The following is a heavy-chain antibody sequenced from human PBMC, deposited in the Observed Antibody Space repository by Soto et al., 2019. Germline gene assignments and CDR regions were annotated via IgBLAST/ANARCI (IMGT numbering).Heavy chain of an antibody. CDR1: GGSISSGGYY. CDR2: IYYSGGT. Sequence: QVQLQESGPGLVKPSQTLSLTCTVSGGSISSGGYYWSWIRQHPGKGLEWIGYIYYSGGTYYNPSLKIRVTIAVDTAKNQSSLRRSSGTAAETAVYYCAKKKEICDGVWYWVFDYWGQGSLVTVSS. J-gene: IGHJ4*02. CDR3: AKKKEICDGVWYWVFDY. D-gene: IGHD6-19*01. V-gene: IGHV4-31*03.